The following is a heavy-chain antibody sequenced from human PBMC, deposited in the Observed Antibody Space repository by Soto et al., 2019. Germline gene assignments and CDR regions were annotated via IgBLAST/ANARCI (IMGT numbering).Heavy chain of an antibody. Sequence: GGSLRLSCAASGFTFSSYAMSWVRQAPGKGLEWVSAISGSGGSTYYADSVKGRFTISRDNSKNTPYLQMNSLRAEDTAVYYCAKDELRAEQWLVSDFDYWGQGTLVTVSS. J-gene: IGHJ4*02. CDR2: ISGSGGST. D-gene: IGHD6-19*01. CDR1: GFTFSSYA. V-gene: IGHV3-23*01. CDR3: AKDELRAEQWLVSDFDY.